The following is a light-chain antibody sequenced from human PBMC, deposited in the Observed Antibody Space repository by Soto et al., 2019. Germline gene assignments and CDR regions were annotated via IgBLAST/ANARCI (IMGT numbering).Light chain of an antibody. CDR1: QSVSSY. J-gene: IGKJ4*01. CDR2: ESS. V-gene: IGKV3-11*01. Sequence: EIVLTQSPATLSSSPGERATLSCRASQSVSSYLAWYQQKPDQAPRLLIYESSNRDTGIPARFSGSGSGTDFTLTISGLEPDDFAVYYGQQRRNWPPRLTFGGGTKVEIK. CDR3: QQRRNWPPRLT.